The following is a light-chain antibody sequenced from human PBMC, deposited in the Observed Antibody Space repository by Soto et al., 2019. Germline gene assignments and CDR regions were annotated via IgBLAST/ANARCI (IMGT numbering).Light chain of an antibody. Sequence: EIVLTQSPGTLSLSPGERATLSCRASQSVSSSYLAWYQQKPGQAPRLLTYAASSRATGIPDRFSGSGSGTDFTLTISRLEPEDFAVYYCQQYEAFGQGTKVEIK. CDR2: AAS. J-gene: IGKJ1*01. V-gene: IGKV3-20*01. CDR1: QSVSSSY. CDR3: QQYEA.